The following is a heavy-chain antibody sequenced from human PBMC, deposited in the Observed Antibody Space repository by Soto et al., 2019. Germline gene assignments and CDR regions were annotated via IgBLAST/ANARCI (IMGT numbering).Heavy chain of an antibody. J-gene: IGHJ3*01. CDR3: ARVPFRFGPGV. V-gene: IGHV3-74*01. Sequence: HPGGSLRLSCAASGFTFSSYWMHWVRQAPGKGLVWVSRINSDGSSTSYADSVKGRFTISRDNAKNTLYLQMNSLRAEDTAVYYCARVPFRFGPGVWGQGTMVTVSS. D-gene: IGHD3-3*01. CDR1: GFTFSSYW. CDR2: INSDGSST.